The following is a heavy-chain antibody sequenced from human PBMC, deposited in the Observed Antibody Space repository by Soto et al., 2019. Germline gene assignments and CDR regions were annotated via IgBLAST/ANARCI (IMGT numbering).Heavy chain of an antibody. CDR1: GFPLSGFE. J-gene: IGHJ6*02. D-gene: IGHD3-10*01. CDR3: ARGGSGRFYYYYFAMDV. CDR2: ISGSGSAI. Sequence: GGSLRLSCAASGFPLSGFEMNWVRQAPGKGLEWVSYISGSGSAIYYADSVKGRFTISRDNAKNSLYLQMNSLRVEDTAVYYCARGGSGRFYYYYFAMDVWGQGTTVTVSS. V-gene: IGHV3-48*03.